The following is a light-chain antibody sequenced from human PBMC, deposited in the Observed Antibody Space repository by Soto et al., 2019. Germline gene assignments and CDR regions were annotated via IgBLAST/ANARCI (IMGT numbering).Light chain of an antibody. Sequence: DIQMTQSPSTLSASVGDRVTITCRASQSISSWLAWYQQKPGKAPKVLIYKTSSLESGVPSRFSGSGSGTEFTLTISSLQPDDCATYYCQQYNSYQYTFGQGTKLEIK. CDR1: QSISSW. CDR3: QQYNSYQYT. V-gene: IGKV1-5*03. CDR2: KTS. J-gene: IGKJ2*01.